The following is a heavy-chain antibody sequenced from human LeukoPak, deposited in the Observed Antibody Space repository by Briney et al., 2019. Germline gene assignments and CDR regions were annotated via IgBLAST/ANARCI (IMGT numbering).Heavy chain of an antibody. CDR3: ATGNVVVYHSSSWGFDY. J-gene: IGHJ4*02. CDR1: GYTLTELS. V-gene: IGHV1-24*01. Sequence: ASVKVSCKVSGYTLTELSMHWVRQAPGKGLEWMGGFDPEDGETIYAQKFQGRVTMTEDTSTDTAYMELSSLRSEDTAVYYCATGNVVVYHSSSWGFDYWGQGTLVTVSS. D-gene: IGHD6-13*01. CDR2: FDPEDGET.